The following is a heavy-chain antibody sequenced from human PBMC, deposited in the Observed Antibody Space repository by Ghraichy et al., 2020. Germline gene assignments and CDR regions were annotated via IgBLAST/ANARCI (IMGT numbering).Heavy chain of an antibody. CDR1: GGSISNYS. V-gene: IGHV4-59*01. D-gene: IGHD6-6*01. J-gene: IGHJ5*01. CDR2: MHYRAST. Sequence: SETLSLTCTVSGGSISNYSWSWIRQFPGKGLEWIAYMHYRASTNYNPSLRSRATISVDTSKNQFSLKLSSVTAADTAVYYCARESTRHSWFDSWGQGTLVTVSS. CDR3: ARESTRHSWFDS.